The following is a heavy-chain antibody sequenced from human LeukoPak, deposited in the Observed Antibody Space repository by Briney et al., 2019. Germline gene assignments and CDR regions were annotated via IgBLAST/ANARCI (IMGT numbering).Heavy chain of an antibody. CDR3: ARDLGRGVLRS. J-gene: IGHJ5*02. Sequence: SETLSLTCTVSGGSISSSSYYWGWIRQPPGKGLEWIGSTYYSGSTYYNPSLKSRVTISVDTSKNQFSLKLGSVTAADTAVYYCARDLGRGVLRSWGQGTLVTVSS. CDR1: GGSISSSSYY. D-gene: IGHD3-16*01. V-gene: IGHV4-39*07. CDR2: TYYSGST.